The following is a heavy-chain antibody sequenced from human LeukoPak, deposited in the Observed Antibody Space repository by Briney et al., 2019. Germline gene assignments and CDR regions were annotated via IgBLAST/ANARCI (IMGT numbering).Heavy chain of an antibody. CDR2: ISSSSSYI. V-gene: IGHV3-21*01. Sequence: GGSLRLSCAASGFTFSSYSMNWVRQAPGKGLEWVSSISSSSSYIYYADSVKGRFTISRDNAKNSLYLQMNSLRAEDTAVYYCARDGGYSYGFDYWGQGTLVTVSS. CDR1: GFTFSSYS. CDR3: ARDGGYSYGFDY. J-gene: IGHJ4*02. D-gene: IGHD5-18*01.